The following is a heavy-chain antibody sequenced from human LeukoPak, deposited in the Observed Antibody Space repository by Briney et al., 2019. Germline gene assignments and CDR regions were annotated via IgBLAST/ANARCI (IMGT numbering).Heavy chain of an antibody. CDR3: ARVEEDCSGGSCFSWFDP. CDR2: IYYSGST. D-gene: IGHD2-15*01. V-gene: IGHV4-59*01. J-gene: IGHJ5*02. Sequence: SETLSLTCTVSGGSISSYYWSWIRQPPGKGLEWIGYIYYSGSTNYNPSLKSRVTISVDTSKNQFSLKLSSVTAADTAVYYCARVEEDCSGGSCFSWFDPWGQGTLVTVSS. CDR1: GGSISSYY.